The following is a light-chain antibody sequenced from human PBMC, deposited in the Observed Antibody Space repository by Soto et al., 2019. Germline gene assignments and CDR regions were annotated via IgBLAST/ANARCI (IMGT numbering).Light chain of an antibody. CDR2: DNN. J-gene: IGLJ3*02. V-gene: IGLV1-51*01. CDR1: SSNIGSNY. CDR3: GTWDSSLGAGV. Sequence: SVLTQPPSVSAAPGQKVTISCSGSSSNIGSNYVSWYQQLPGTGPKLLIYDNNERPSGIPDRFSGSKSGTSATLGITGLQTGDEADYYCGTWDSSLGAGVFGGGTKLTVL.